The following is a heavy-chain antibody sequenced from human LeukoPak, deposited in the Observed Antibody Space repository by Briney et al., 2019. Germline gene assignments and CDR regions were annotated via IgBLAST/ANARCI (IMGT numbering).Heavy chain of an antibody. CDR2: INQDGSGS. J-gene: IGHJ4*02. V-gene: IGHV3-7*01. Sequence: GGSLRLSCAASGFTFSWYWMSWVRQAPGKGLEWVANINQDGSGSYYVDSVKGRFTISRDNAKNSLFLQLTTLRVDDTAVYYCARADHHSIDYWGQGTLVTVSS. CDR3: ARADHHSIDY. CDR1: GFTFSWYW.